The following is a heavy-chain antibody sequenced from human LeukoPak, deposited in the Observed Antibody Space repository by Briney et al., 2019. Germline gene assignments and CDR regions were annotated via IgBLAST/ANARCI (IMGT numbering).Heavy chain of an antibody. J-gene: IGHJ1*01. CDR3: ARVMVVAGNGGYFLY. CDR1: GGSLGSFA. V-gene: IGHV1-69*13. D-gene: IGHD2-15*01. Sequence: ASVKVSCKASGGSLGSFALNWVRQTPGQGLEWMGGIIPIFGSTNYAQKFQVRVTITADESTNTAYMELSSLRSEDTGVYYCARVMVVAGNGGYFLYWGQGTLVTVSS. CDR2: IIPIFGST.